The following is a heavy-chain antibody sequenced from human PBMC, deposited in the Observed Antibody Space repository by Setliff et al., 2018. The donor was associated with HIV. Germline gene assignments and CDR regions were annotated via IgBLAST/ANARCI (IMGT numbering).Heavy chain of an antibody. CDR3: ARSMRYFYDTSGFSWFDP. Sequence: SETLSLTCTVSGGSISTYYWSWIRQPPGKGLEWIASIHHTGGTYYNPSLKSRVTISVDTSKDQFSLKLRSLTATDTAIYHCARSMRYFYDTSGFSWFDPWGQGTLVTVSS. CDR1: GGSISTYY. CDR2: IHHTGGT. J-gene: IGHJ5*02. V-gene: IGHV4-59*05. D-gene: IGHD3-22*01.